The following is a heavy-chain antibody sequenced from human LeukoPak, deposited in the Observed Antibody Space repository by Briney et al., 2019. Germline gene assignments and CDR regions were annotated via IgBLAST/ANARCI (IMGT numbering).Heavy chain of an antibody. CDR3: TTDTRRIDTFA. V-gene: IGHV3-15*01. Sequence: GGSLRLSCAASGFTVSAYAMAWVRQAPGKGLEWVGRIKRRSDGGTPDYAAPVQGRFTISRDESKNTLYLQMNSLKTGDTAVYYCTTDTRRIDTFAWGQGTLVTVAA. CDR1: GFTVSAYA. CDR2: IKRRSDGGTP. J-gene: IGHJ4*02. D-gene: IGHD2-2*01.